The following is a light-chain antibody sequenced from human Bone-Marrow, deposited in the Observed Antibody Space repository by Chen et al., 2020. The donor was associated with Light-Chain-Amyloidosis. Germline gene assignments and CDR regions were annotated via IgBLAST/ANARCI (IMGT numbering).Light chain of an antibody. Sequence: SYELTQPPSVSVSPGQTARITCSGDDLPTKYAYWYQQKPGQAPVLGIHRDTERPSGISEQFSGSSSGTTATLTISGVQAEDEADYRCQSADSSGTYEVIFGGGTKLTVL. CDR1: DLPTKY. CDR3: QSADSSGTYEVI. V-gene: IGLV3-25*03. J-gene: IGLJ2*01. CDR2: RDT.